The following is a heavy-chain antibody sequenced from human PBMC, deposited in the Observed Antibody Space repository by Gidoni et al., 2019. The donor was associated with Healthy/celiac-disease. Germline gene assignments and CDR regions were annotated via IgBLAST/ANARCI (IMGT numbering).Heavy chain of an antibody. V-gene: IGHV5-51*03. Sequence: EVQLVQSGAEVTKPGESLKISCTGSGYSFTSYWIGCVRQMPGKGREWMGVIYPGDSDTRYSPSFQGQVTISADKTISTAYLQWSSLKASDTAMYYCASEGDIVSPGAFDIWGQGTMVTVSS. J-gene: IGHJ3*02. CDR2: IYPGDSDT. CDR3: ASEGDIVSPGAFDI. CDR1: GYSFTSYW. D-gene: IGHD2-15*01.